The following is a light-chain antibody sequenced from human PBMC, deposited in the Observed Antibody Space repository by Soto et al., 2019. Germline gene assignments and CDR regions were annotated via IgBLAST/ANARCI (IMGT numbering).Light chain of an antibody. V-gene: IGKV2-28*01. CDR3: MQALETPYT. J-gene: IGKJ2*01. Sequence: EIVMTQSPPSLTVTPGEPASISCRSSQRLLHSNGNTFLDWYLQQPGQSPQLPIYLGSNRASGVPDRVSGSEAGTDFTLKISRVEAEDVGVYYCMQALETPYTFGQGTKLEIK. CDR1: QRLLHSNGNTF. CDR2: LGS.